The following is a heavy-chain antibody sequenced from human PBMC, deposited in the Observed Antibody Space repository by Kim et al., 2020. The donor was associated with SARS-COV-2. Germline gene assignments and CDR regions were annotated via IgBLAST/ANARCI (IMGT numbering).Heavy chain of an antibody. Sequence: GGSLRLSCAASGFTFSDYYMSWIRQAPGKGLESVSYISHNDISKHYADSVKGRFTISRDNAKNSLYLQMNSLRADDTAIYYCSRGEEGGRSWSEGDYWGQGTLVTVSP. J-gene: IGHJ4*02. D-gene: IGHD3-16*01. CDR2: ISHNDISK. CDR1: GFTFSDYY. CDR3: SRGEEGGRSWSEGDY. V-gene: IGHV3-11*04.